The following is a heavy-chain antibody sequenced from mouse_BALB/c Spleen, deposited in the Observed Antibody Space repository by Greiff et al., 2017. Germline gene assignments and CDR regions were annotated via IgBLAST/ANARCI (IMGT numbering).Heavy chain of an antibody. V-gene: IGHV1-9*01. Sequence: VKLQESGAELMKPGASVKISCKATGYTFSSYWIEWVKQRPGHGLEWIGEILPGSGSTNYNEKFKGKATFTADTSSNTAYMQLSSLTSEDSAVYYCARLRRGPWFAYWGQGTLVTVSA. CDR1: GYTFSSYW. J-gene: IGHJ3*01. D-gene: IGHD2-12*01. CDR3: ARLRRGPWFAY. CDR2: ILPGSGST.